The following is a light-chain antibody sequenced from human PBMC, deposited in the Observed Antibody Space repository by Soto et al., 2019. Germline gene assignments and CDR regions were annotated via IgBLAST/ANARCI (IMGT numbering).Light chain of an antibody. CDR2: DVS. V-gene: IGLV2-14*01. Sequence: QSALTLSASVSGSPGQSITISCTGTRSDVGGYNYVSWYQQYPGKAPRLMIYDVSNRPSGVSHRFSGSKSGNTASLTISGLQAEYEADYYSNSYTSSNTLIFGGGTKLTVL. J-gene: IGLJ2*01. CDR3: NSYTSSNTLI. CDR1: RSDVGGYNY.